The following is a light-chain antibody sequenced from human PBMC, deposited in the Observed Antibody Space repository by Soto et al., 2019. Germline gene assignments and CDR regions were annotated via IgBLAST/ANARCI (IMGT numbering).Light chain of an antibody. CDR1: QSVGSSY. CDR3: QQYGGSPGR. CDR2: GAS. V-gene: IGKV3-20*01. J-gene: IGKJ1*01. Sequence: ESVLTQSPGTLSLSRGERATLSCRASQSVGSSYLAWYQQKPGQAPRLLIFGASNRAAGIPDRFSGSGSGTNFTLTANRREPEILAVYYCQQYGGSPGRFGHGPKVEIK.